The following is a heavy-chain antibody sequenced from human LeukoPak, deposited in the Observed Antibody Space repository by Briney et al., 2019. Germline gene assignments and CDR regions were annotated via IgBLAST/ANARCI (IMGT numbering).Heavy chain of an antibody. V-gene: IGHV3-30*03. CDR2: ISYDGANK. CDR3: SRGGNQYYFDY. J-gene: IGHJ4*02. Sequence: GGSLRLSCAASGFSFSTYGMHWVRQAPGKGLEWVAVISYDGANKYYADSVKGRFTTSRDNSKNTLYLQMNSLRVEDTAVYYCSRGGNQYYFDYWGQGTLVTVPS. D-gene: IGHD3-10*01. CDR1: GFSFSTYG.